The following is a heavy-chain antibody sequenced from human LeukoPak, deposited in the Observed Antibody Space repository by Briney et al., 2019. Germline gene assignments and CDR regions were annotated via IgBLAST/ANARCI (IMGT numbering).Heavy chain of an antibody. D-gene: IGHD5-12*01. CDR2: ISGDGIT. Sequence: PGGSLRLSCAASRFSFDDYAMHWVRQAPGEGLEWVSLISGDGITYYADSAKGRFTISRDNSKNSLYLQMNSLRREDTALYYCVKELTAATIPTFFDYWGQGTLVTVST. CDR3: VKELTAATIPTFFDY. J-gene: IGHJ4*02. V-gene: IGHV3-43*02. CDR1: RFSFDDYA.